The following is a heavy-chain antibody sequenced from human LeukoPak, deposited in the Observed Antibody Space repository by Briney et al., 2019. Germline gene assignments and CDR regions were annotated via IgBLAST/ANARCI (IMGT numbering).Heavy chain of an antibody. CDR1: GGSISSSGYY. V-gene: IGHV4-30-2*01. J-gene: IGHJ4*02. CDR2: IYHSGST. D-gene: IGHD3-22*01. Sequence: PSQTLSLTCTVSGGSISSSGYYWSWIRQPPGKGLEWIGYIYHSGSTYYNPSLKSRVTISVDRSKNQFSLKLSSVTAADTAVYYCARLSGYYYDFDYWGQGTLVTVSS. CDR3: ARLSGYYYDFDY.